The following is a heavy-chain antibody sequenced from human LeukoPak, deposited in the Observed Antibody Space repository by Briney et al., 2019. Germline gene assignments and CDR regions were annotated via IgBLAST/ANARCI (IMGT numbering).Heavy chain of an antibody. CDR1: GGSISSYY. J-gene: IGHJ4*02. CDR3: ACKYRVVVPATYY. D-gene: IGHD2-2*01. V-gene: IGHV4-59*04. CDR2: IYHSGST. Sequence: SETLSLTCTVSGGSISSYYWSWIRQPPGKGLEWIGYIYHSGSTYYNPSLKSRVTISVDRSKNQFSLKLSSVTAADTAVYYCACKYRVVVPATYYWGQGTLVTVSS.